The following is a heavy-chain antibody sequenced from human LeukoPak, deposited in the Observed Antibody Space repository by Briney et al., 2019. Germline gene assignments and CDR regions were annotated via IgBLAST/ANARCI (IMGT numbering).Heavy chain of an antibody. CDR3: ARDRGPFDP. CDR1: GGSVSSGSYY. CDR2: IYYSGST. J-gene: IGHJ5*02. Sequence: SETLSLTCTVSGGSVSSGSYYWSWIRQPPGKGLEWIGYIYYSGSTNYNPSLKSRVTISVDTSKNQFSLKLSSATAADTAVYYCARDRGPFDPWGQGTLVTVSS. V-gene: IGHV4-61*01.